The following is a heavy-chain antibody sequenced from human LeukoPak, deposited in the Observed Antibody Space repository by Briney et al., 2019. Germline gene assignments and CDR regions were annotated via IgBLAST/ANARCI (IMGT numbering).Heavy chain of an antibody. CDR2: IYYSGST. D-gene: IGHD5-12*01. CDR1: GGSISSGDYY. J-gene: IGHJ4*02. V-gene: IGHV4-30-4*01. Sequence: SETLSLTCTVSGGSISSGDYYWSWIRQPPGKGLEWIGYIYYSGSTYYNPSLKSRVTISVDTSKNQFSLKLSSVTAADTAVYYCARQGGYGGYPYDYWGQGTLVTVSS. CDR3: ARQGGYGGYPYDY.